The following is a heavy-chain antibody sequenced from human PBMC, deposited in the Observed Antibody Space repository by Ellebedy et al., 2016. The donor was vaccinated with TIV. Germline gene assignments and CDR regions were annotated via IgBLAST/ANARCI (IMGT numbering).Heavy chain of an antibody. J-gene: IGHJ4*02. CDR1: GYTFTTYW. V-gene: IGHV5-51*01. CDR2: ISPDDSDT. Sequence: GESLKLSCQGSGYTFTTYWIGWVRQLPGNVLEWLGLISPDDSDTRYSPSFQGQGSFSADKSISTAYLQWSSLKASDSAINYWATSGSYYDHYFDHWGQGTLVTVSS. CDR3: ATSGSYYDHYFDH. D-gene: IGHD1-26*01.